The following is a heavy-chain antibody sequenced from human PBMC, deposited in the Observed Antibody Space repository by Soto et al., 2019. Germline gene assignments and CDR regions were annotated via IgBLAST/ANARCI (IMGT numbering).Heavy chain of an antibody. CDR2: IYYSGST. J-gene: IGHJ5*02. V-gene: IGHV4-59*12. CDR3: ARGLYYYGSGLLNWFDP. CDR1: AGSISSYY. Sequence: SETLSLTCTVSAGSISSYYWSWIRQPPRKGLEWIGYIYYSGSTNYNPSLKSRVTISVDTSKNQFSLKLSSVTAADTAVYYCARGLYYYGSGLLNWFDPWGQGTLVTVSS. D-gene: IGHD3-10*01.